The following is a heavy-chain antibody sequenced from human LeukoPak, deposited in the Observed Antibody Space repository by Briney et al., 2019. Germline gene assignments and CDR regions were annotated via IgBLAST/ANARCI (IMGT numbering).Heavy chain of an antibody. CDR1: GGTFSSYA. J-gene: IGHJ6*03. Sequence: SVNGSCRASGGTFSSYAISWVRQAPGQGLEWIGGIIPIFGTANYAQKFQGRVTITADKSTSTAYMALSSLRSEDTAVYYCARSPDTAMGRRGNYYYYMDVWGKGTTVTVSS. D-gene: IGHD5-18*01. CDR3: ARSPDTAMGRRGNYYYYMDV. V-gene: IGHV1-69*06. CDR2: IIPIFGTA.